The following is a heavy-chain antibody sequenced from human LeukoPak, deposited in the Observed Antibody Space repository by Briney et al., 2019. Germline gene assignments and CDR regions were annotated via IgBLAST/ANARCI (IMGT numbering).Heavy chain of an antibody. V-gene: IGHV3-23*05. CDR1: GFTFTNYA. D-gene: IGHD3-10*01. J-gene: IGHJ4*02. Sequence: PGGSLRLSCAASGFTFTNYAMSWVRQAPGKGLEWVSAVSTTATYYADSVKGRFSISRDDSRNTLYLQMSSLRAEDTAVYYCVKGRGYPYCFDSWGLGTLVTVSS. CDR3: VKGRGYPYCFDS. CDR2: VSTTAT.